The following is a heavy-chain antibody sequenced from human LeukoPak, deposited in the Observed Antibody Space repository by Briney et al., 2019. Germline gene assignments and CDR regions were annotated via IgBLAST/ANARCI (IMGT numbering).Heavy chain of an antibody. CDR3: ARAISMVRGVNYFDY. CDR2: IRYDGSNK. Sequence: PGGSLRLSCAASGFTFSSYGMHWVRQAPGKGLEWVAFIRYDGSNKYYADSVKGRFTISRDNSKNTLYLQMNSLRAEDTAVYYCARAISMVRGVNYFDYWGQGTLVTVSS. J-gene: IGHJ4*02. D-gene: IGHD3-10*01. CDR1: GFTFSSYG. V-gene: IGHV3-30*02.